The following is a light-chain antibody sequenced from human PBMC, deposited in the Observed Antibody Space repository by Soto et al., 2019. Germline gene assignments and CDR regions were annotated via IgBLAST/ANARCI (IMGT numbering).Light chain of an antibody. Sequence: DIRMTQSPSTLSASVGDRVTITCRASQSISKWLAWHQQQPGKAPNLLIYDASTLYSGVPSRFRGSGSGTEFTLTISSLQPDDVGTYYCQQYESYSAWTFGEGTKVEIK. CDR2: DAS. CDR3: QQYESYSAWT. CDR1: QSISKW. J-gene: IGKJ1*01. V-gene: IGKV1-5*01.